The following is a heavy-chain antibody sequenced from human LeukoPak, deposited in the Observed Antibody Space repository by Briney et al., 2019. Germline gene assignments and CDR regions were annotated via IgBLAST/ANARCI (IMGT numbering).Heavy chain of an antibody. CDR1: GGSISSGGYY. Sequence: SQTLSLTCPVSGGSISSGGYYWDRLRQHPGKGLEWIGYIYYSGSTYYNPSLENRVTISVDRSKSQFYLTLRSVTAADTAVYFCARDLNHGFNYYYYGLEVWGQGTTVTVSS. CDR3: ARDLNHGFNYYYYGLEV. CDR2: IYYSGST. D-gene: IGHD3-9*01. J-gene: IGHJ6*02. V-gene: IGHV4-31*03.